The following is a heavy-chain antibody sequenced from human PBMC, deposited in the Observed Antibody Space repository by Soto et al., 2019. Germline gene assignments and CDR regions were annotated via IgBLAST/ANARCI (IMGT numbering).Heavy chain of an antibody. Sequence: SETLSLTCTASGGSISTSSYYWGWIRQPPGKGLEWIGSIYYSGSTYYNPSLKSRVTISADTSKNQFSLKLSSVTAADTAVYYCARLIAAAGGNRAYWGQGTLVTVSS. CDR2: IYYSGST. D-gene: IGHD6-13*01. V-gene: IGHV4-39*01. J-gene: IGHJ4*02. CDR1: GGSISTSSYY. CDR3: ARLIAAAGGNRAY.